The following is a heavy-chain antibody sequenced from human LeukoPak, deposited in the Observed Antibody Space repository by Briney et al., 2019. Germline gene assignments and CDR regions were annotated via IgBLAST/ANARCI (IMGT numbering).Heavy chain of an antibody. J-gene: IGHJ4*02. CDR1: GFTFSSYS. CDR3: ARGNIGYYGSGSSPDY. V-gene: IGHV3-48*01. CDR2: TSSSSSTI. Sequence: GGSLRLSCAASGFTFSSYSMNWVRQAPGKGLEWVSYTSSSSSTIYYADSVKGRFTISRDNAKNSLYLQMNSLRAEDTAVYYCARGNIGYYGSGSSPDYWGQGTLVTVSS. D-gene: IGHD3-10*01.